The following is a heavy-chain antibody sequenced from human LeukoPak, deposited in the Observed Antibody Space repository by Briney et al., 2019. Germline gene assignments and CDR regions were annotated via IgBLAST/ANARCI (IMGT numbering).Heavy chain of an antibody. CDR2: IYPGDSET. D-gene: IGHD2-2*01. J-gene: IGHJ5*02. CDR3: ARLTTPAGDGDWFDT. V-gene: IGHV5-51*01. Sequence: GESLKISCKGCGYSFTLYWIGWVRQMLGKGLEWMGIIYPGDSETRYGPSFQGQVTISADKSSRTAYLQWSSLKASDTAIYYCARLTTPAGDGDWFDTWGQGTLVTVSS. CDR1: GYSFTLYW.